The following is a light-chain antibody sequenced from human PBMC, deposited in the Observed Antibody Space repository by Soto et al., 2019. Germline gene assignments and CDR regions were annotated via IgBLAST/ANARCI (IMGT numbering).Light chain of an antibody. CDR3: SSYTRSSTLV. CDR2: DVS. V-gene: IGLV2-14*01. CDR1: SSDVGGYNY. J-gene: IGLJ2*01. Sequence: QSVLTQPASVSGSPGQSITISCTGTSSDVGGYNYVSWYQQYPGKAPKLMIYDVSDRPSGISNRFSGSKSGNTASLTISGLLAEDVADYYCSSYTRSSTLVFGGGTKLTVL.